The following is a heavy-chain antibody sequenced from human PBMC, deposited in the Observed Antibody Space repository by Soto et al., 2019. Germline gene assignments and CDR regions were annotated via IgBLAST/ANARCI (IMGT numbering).Heavy chain of an antibody. J-gene: IGHJ4*02. V-gene: IGHV1-3*01. Sequence: QVQLVQSGAEVKKPGASVKVSCKASGYTFTSYAMHWVRQAPGQRLEWMGWINAGNGNTKYSQKFQGRVTITRDTSASTGYMELSSLRSEDTAVYYCARSLHCSCTSRHHDYWGQGTLVTVSS. CDR2: INAGNGNT. CDR1: GYTFTSYA. D-gene: IGHD2-2*01. CDR3: ARSLHCSCTSRHHDY.